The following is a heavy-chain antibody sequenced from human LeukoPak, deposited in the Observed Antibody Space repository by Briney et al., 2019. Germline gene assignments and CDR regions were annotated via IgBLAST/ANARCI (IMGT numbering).Heavy chain of an antibody. Sequence: SQTLSLTCTVSGGSISSGGYYWSWIRQHPGKGLEWIGYIYYSGSTYYNPSLKSRVTITVDTSKNQFSLKLSSVTAADTAVCYCARVAIPGPRGDYGMDVWGQGTTVTVSS. CDR2: IYYSGST. V-gene: IGHV4-31*03. CDR1: GGSISSGGYY. D-gene: IGHD2-2*02. CDR3: ARVAIPGPRGDYGMDV. J-gene: IGHJ6*02.